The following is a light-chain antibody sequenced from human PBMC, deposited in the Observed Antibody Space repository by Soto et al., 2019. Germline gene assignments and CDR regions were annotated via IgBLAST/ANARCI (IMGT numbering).Light chain of an antibody. CDR1: SSDVGSYNL. CDR2: EAN. J-gene: IGLJ2*01. V-gene: IGLV2-23*01. Sequence: QSALTQPASVSGSPGQSITISCTGTSSDVGSYNLVSWYQQHPGKAPKLMIYEANKRPSGVSDRFSGSKSGNTASLTTSGLQAEDEAEYCCSSYAGYSTSVVFGGGTKLTVL. CDR3: SSYAGYSTSVV.